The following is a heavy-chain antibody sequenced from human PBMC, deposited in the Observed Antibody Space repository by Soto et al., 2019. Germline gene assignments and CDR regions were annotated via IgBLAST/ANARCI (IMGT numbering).Heavy chain of an antibody. Sequence: ASVKVSCKASGYTSTNYGMHWVRQAPGQRLEWMGWINAGSGNTKYSQKFQGRITITRDTSASTVYMELSSLRSEDTAVYYCANDIIVIPGAQYYYGSGSYPAPRNNWFDPWGQGTLVTVSS. D-gene: IGHD3-10*01. CDR1: GYTSTNYG. J-gene: IGHJ5*02. CDR3: ANDIIVIPGAQYYYGSGSYPAPRNNWFDP. CDR2: INAGSGNT. V-gene: IGHV1-3*01.